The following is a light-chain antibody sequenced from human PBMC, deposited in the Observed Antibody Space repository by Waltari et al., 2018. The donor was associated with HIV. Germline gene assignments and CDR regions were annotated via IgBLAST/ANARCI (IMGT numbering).Light chain of an antibody. CDR2: DAS. CDR1: QGISNY. Sequence: DIQMPQSPSSVSASVGDKVTISCHATQGISNYLAWYQQKPGTAPHLLIYDASRLQVGVPSRFTGTGSGTDFTLTIINLQPEDFAVYYCQQASSFPHTFGGGTRV. V-gene: IGKV1-12*01. J-gene: IGKJ4*01. CDR3: QQASSFPHT.